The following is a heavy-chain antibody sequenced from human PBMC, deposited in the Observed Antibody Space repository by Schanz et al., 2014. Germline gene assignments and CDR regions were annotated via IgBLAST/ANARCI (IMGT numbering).Heavy chain of an antibody. CDR2: TRYDGNNK. CDR3: VRDLGGDQTDY. V-gene: IGHV3-33*08. J-gene: IGHJ4*02. Sequence: VQLVDSGGGLVQPGGSLRLSCAASGFTVSNSYIHWVRQAPGKGLEWVAATRYDGNNKYYVDSVKGRFTISRDNSKNTLYLQVNSLRAEDTAVYYCVRDLGGDQTDYWGQGTLVTVSP. D-gene: IGHD4-17*01. CDR1: GFTVSNSY.